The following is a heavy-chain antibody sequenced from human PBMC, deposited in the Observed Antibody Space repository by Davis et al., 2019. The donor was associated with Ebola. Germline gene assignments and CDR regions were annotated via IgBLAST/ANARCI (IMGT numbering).Heavy chain of an antibody. D-gene: IGHD2-15*01. CDR2: INHSGST. Sequence: SETLSLTCAVYGGSFSGYYWSWIRQPPGNGLDWIGEINHSGSTNYNPSLKSRVTISVDTSKNKFSLKLSSVTAADTAVYYCARAYRAASRSYYYYYGMDVWGQGTTVTVSS. CDR1: GGSFSGYY. V-gene: IGHV4-34*01. J-gene: IGHJ6*02. CDR3: ARAYRAASRSYYYYYGMDV.